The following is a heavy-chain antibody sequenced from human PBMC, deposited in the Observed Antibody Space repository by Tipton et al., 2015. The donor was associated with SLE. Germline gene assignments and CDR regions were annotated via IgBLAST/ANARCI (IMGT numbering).Heavy chain of an antibody. CDR2: ISVSGSYT. D-gene: IGHD2-15*01. CDR1: GFTFRNYG. V-gene: IGHV3-23*01. J-gene: IGHJ4*02. CDR3: AKDLHTSGL. Sequence: SLRLSCVASGFTFRNYGMSWVRQAPGKGLEWVSGISVSGSYTYYTDSVKGRFTISRDDSKNTLYLQMNGLRAEDTAVYYCAKDLHTSGLWGQGTLVTVSS.